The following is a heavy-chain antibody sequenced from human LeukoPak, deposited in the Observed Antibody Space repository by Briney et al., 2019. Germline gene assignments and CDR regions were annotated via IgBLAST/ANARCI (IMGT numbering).Heavy chain of an antibody. Sequence: SVKVSCKASGGTFSSYAISWVRQAPGQGLEWMGGIIPIFGTANYAQKFQGRVTITADESTSTAYMELSSLRFEDTAVYYCAREAGYSYGYGGNWFDPWGQGTLVTVSS. CDR3: AREAGYSYGYGGNWFDP. V-gene: IGHV1-69*13. D-gene: IGHD5-18*01. J-gene: IGHJ5*02. CDR2: IIPIFGTA. CDR1: GGTFSSYA.